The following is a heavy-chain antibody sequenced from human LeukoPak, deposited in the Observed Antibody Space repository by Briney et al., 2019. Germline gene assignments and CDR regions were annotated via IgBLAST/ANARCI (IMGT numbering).Heavy chain of an antibody. CDR3: XXXXXXGWSLGAFDI. Sequence: PGXSLXXXCAASGFTFDDYTMHWVRQAPGKGLEWVSLISWDGGSTYYADSVKGRFTISRDNSKNSLYLQMNSLRTEDTALYYCXXXXXXGWSLGAFDIWGQGTMVTVSS. V-gene: IGHV3-43*01. CDR2: ISWDGGST. J-gene: IGHJ3*02. D-gene: IGHD6-19*01. CDR1: GFTFDDYT.